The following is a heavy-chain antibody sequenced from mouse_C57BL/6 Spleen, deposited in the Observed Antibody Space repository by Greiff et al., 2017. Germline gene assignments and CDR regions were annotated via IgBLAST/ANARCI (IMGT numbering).Heavy chain of an antibody. Sequence: QVQLQQPGAELVKPGASVKLSCKASGYTFTSYWMQWVKQRPGQGLEWIGEIDPSDSYTNYNQKFKGKATLTVDTSSSTAYMQLSSLTSEDSAVYYCARNSLRAYWGQGTLVTVSA. J-gene: IGHJ3*01. V-gene: IGHV1-50*01. CDR2: IDPSDSYT. CDR3: ARNSLRAY. D-gene: IGHD1-1*01. CDR1: GYTFTSYW.